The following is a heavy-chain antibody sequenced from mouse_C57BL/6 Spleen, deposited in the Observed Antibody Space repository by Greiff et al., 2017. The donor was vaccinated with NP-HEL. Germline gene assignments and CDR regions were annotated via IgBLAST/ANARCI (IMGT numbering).Heavy chain of an antibody. J-gene: IGHJ4*01. CDR3: ASNPYAMDY. V-gene: IGHV1-82*01. CDR2: IYPGDGDT. Sequence: QVQLQQPGPELVKPGASVKISCKASGYAFSSSWMNWVKQRPGKGLEWIGRIYPGDGDTNYNGKFKGKATLTADKSSSTAYMQLSSLTSEDSAVYFCASNPYAMDYWGQGTSVTVSS. CDR1: GYAFSSSW.